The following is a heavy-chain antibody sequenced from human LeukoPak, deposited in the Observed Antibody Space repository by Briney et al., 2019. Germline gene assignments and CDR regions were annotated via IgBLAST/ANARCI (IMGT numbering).Heavy chain of an antibody. V-gene: IGHV4-39*07. J-gene: IGHJ4*02. CDR2: IYYSGST. CDR1: GGSISSSSYY. CDR3: ARDDYSSFDY. Sequence: PSETLSLTCTVSGGSISSSSYYWGWIRQPPGKGLEWIGSIYYSGSTYYNPSLKSRVTISVDTSKNQFSLKLSSVTAADTAVYYCARDDYSSFDYWGQGTLVTVSS. D-gene: IGHD6-13*01.